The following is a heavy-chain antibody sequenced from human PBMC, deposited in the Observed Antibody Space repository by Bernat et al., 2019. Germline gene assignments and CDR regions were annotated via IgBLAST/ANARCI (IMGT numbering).Heavy chain of an antibody. CDR2: IYYSGST. CDR1: GGSISSYY. J-gene: IGHJ4*02. Sequence: QVQLQESGPGLVKPSETLSLTCTVSGGSISSYYWSWIRQPPGKGLEWIGYIYYSGSTNYNPSLKSRVTISVDTSKNQFSLKLSSVTAADTAVYYCARGILAYHGLGPIDYWGQGTLVTVSS. V-gene: IGHV4-59*01. D-gene: IGHD1-26*01. CDR3: ARGILAYHGLGPIDY.